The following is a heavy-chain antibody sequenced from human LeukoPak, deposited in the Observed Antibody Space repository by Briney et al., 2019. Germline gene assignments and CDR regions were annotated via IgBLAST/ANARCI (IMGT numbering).Heavy chain of an antibody. CDR3: ARDYDILTGDTYYFDY. V-gene: IGHV1-18*01. D-gene: IGHD3-9*01. CDR1: GYTFTSYG. J-gene: IGHJ4*02. Sequence: ASVKVSCKASGYTFTSYGISWGRQAPGQGLEWMGWISAYNGNTNYAQKLQGRVTMTTDTSTSTAYMELRSLRSDDTAVYYCARDYDILTGDTYYFDYWGQGTLVTVSS. CDR2: ISAYNGNT.